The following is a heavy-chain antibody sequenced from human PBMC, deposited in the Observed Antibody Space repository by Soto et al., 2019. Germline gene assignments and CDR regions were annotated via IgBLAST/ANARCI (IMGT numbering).Heavy chain of an antibody. J-gene: IGHJ6*02. Sequence: PGESLKISCKGSGYSFTSYWIGWVRQMPRKGLEWMGIIYPGDSDTRYSPSFQGQVTISADKSISTAYLQWSSLKASDTAMYDFASSSSSWFSNCIHVRDQAPTLTLSS. D-gene: IGHD6-13*01. CDR1: GYSFTSYW. V-gene: IGHV5-51*01. CDR3: ASSSSSWFSNCIHV. CDR2: IYPGDSDT.